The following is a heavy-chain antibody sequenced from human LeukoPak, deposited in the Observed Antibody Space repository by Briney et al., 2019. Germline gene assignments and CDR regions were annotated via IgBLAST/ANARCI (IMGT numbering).Heavy chain of an antibody. CDR2: ISGCGGDT. CDR1: GLTFSSYA. J-gene: IGHJ6*03. D-gene: IGHD7-27*01. CDR3: AKAPATGEGYYFYYMDV. Sequence: GGSLRLSCAASGLTFSSYAVSWVRQAPGKGPEGVSSISGCGGDTYYADSVKGRFTISRDNSKNTLYLQMNSLRAEDTAVYYCAKAPATGEGYYFYYMDVWGKGTTVTVSS. V-gene: IGHV3-23*01.